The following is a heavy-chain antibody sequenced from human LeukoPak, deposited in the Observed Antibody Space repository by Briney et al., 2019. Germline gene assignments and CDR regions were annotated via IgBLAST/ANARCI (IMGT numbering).Heavy chain of an antibody. J-gene: IGHJ3*02. Sequence: ASVKVSCKASGYTFTSYGISWVRQAPGQGLEWMGWISAYNGNTNYAQKLQGRVTMTTDTSTSTAYMELRSLRSDDTAVYYCARDLRGRIHPGAFDIWGQGTMVTVSS. CDR1: GYTFTSYG. CDR2: ISAYNGNT. D-gene: IGHD3-16*01. V-gene: IGHV1-18*01. CDR3: ARDLRGRIHPGAFDI.